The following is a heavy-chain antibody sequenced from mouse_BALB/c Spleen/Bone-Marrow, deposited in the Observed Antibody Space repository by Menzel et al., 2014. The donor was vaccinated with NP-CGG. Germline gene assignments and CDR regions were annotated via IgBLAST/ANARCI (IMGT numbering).Heavy chain of an antibody. CDR3: ARDFITTDAMDY. D-gene: IGHD1-1*01. CDR2: ISSGGSYT. CDR1: GFTFGSYG. J-gene: IGHJ4*01. V-gene: IGHV5-6*01. Sequence: EVKLMESGGDLVKPGGSLKLSCAASGFTFGSYGMSWVRQTPDKRLEWVATISSGGSYTYYPDSVKGRFTISRDNAKNTLYLQMSSLKSEDTAMYYCARDFITTDAMDYWGQGTSVTVSS.